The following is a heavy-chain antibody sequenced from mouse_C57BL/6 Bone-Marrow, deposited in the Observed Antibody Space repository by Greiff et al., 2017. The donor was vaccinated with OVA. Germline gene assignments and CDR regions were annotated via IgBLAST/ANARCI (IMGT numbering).Heavy chain of an antibody. V-gene: IGHV1-72*01. CDR3: AREWDGSNWYFDV. CDR1: GYTFPSYG. J-gene: IGHJ1*03. Sequence: VQLQQPGAELVKPGASVKLSCKASGYTFPSYGMHWVKQRPGRGLEWIGRIDPISGGTKYNEKFKSKATLTVDKPSSTAYMQLSSLTSEDSAVYYCAREWDGSNWYFDVWGTGTTVTVSS. D-gene: IGHD2-3*01. CDR2: IDPISGGT.